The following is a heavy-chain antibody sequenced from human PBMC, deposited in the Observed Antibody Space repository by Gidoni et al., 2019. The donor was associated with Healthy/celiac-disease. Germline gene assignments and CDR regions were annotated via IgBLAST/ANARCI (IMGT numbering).Heavy chain of an antibody. CDR3: ARERRDGYNFVFGFDY. D-gene: IGHD5-12*01. V-gene: IGHV3-11*01. Sequence: VQLVESGGGLVKPGGSLRLSCAASGFPFSDYYMSWIRQAPGKGLGWVSYISSSGSTIYYADSVKGRFTISRDNAKNSLYLQMNSLRAEDTAVYYCARERRDGYNFVFGFDYWGQGTLVTVSS. CDR2: ISSSGSTI. CDR1: GFPFSDYY. J-gene: IGHJ4*02.